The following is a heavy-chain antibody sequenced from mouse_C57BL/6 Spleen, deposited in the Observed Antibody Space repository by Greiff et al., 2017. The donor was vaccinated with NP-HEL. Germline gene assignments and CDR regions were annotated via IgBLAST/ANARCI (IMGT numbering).Heavy chain of an antibody. D-gene: IGHD2-5*01. J-gene: IGHJ3*01. CDR2: IDPEDGDT. V-gene: IGHV14-1*01. Sequence: EVQLQQSGAELVRPGASVKLSCTASGFNIKDYYMHWVKQRPEQGLEWIGRIDPEDGDTEYAPKFQGKATMTADTSSNTAYLQLSSLTSEDTAVYYCTSYYSNPGWFAYWGQGTLVTVSA. CDR1: GFNIKDYY. CDR3: TSYYSNPGWFAY.